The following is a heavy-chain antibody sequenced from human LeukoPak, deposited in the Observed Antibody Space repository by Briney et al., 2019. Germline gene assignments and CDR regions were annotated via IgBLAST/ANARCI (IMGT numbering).Heavy chain of an antibody. CDR1: SGPINSYY. V-gene: IGHV4-4*07. J-gene: IGHJ4*02. CDR2: IYTTGAT. D-gene: IGHD1-26*01. Sequence: PSETLSLTCTVSSGPINSYYWGWVRQPPGKGLEWIGRIYTTGATQYNPSLKSRVTMSIDTSTNQFSLNLRSMTAADTAVYYCGRQGYTASYYFLDFWSQGTLVAV. CDR3: GRQGYTASYYFLDF.